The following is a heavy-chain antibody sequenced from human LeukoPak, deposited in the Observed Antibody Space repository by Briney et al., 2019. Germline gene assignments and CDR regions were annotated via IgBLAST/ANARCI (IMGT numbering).Heavy chain of an antibody. D-gene: IGHD6-13*01. Sequence: SETLSLTCTVSGGSISSGGYYWSWIRQHPGKGLEWIGYIYYSGSTYYNPSLKSRVTISVDTSKNQFSLKLSSVTAADTAVYYCATRFGSSWAFDYWGQGTLVTVSS. CDR2: IYYSGST. CDR1: GGSISSGGYY. CDR3: ATRFGSSWAFDY. V-gene: IGHV4-31*03. J-gene: IGHJ4*02.